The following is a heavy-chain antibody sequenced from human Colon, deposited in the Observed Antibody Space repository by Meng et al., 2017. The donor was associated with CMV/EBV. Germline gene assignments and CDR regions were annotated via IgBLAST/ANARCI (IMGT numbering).Heavy chain of an antibody. V-gene: IGHV3-66*01. CDR3: AAQRRAGFDS. Sequence: GRLVGSGAGPVQAVGPLRLSCTASGFNVSSHSMSWVRQAPGKGLEWVSVIYSGGSTYYADSVKGRFTISGDNAENTLYLQMDSLRVDDTAVYYCAAQRRAGFDSWGQGTLVTVSS. CDR1: GFNVSSHS. D-gene: IGHD5-24*01. CDR2: IYSGGST. J-gene: IGHJ5*01.